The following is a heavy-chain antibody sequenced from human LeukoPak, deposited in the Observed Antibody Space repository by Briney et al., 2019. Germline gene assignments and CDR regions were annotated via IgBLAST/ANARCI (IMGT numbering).Heavy chain of an antibody. V-gene: IGHV1-69*05. D-gene: IGHD1-26*01. CDR2: IIPILGTA. J-gene: IGHJ6*03. CDR3: ARGTSGSYYYYYYMDV. CDR1: GYTFTSYG. Sequence: SVKVSCKASGYTFTSYGISWVRQAPGQGLEWMGGIIPILGTANYAQKFQGRVTITTDESTSTAYMELSSLRSEDTAVYYCARGTSGSYYYYYYMDVWGKGTTVTVSS.